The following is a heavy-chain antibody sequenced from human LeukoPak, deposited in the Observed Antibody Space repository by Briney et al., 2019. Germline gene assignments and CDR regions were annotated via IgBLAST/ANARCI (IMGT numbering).Heavy chain of an antibody. CDR3: AELGITMIGGV. CDR2: ISSSGSTI. Sequence: RTGGSLRLSCVASGFTFSSYWMHWVRQAPGKGLEWVSYISSSGSTIYYADSVKGRFTISRDNAKNSLYLQMNSLRAEDTAVYYCAELGITMIGGVWGKGTTVTISS. J-gene: IGHJ6*04. CDR1: GFTFSSYW. V-gene: IGHV3-48*04. D-gene: IGHD3-10*02.